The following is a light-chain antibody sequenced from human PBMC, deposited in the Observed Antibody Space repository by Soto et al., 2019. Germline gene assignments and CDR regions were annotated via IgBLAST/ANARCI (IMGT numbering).Light chain of an antibody. J-gene: IGLJ2*01. CDR3: QSYDDGLSGSV. Sequence: QPVLTQPPSVSGAPGQRVTISCTGTSSNIGAGFDVHWYQQLPGAAPKLLIYGNINRPSGVPDRFSGSKSGTAASLAISGLQAEYEGDFYCQSYDDGLSGSVFGGGTKVTVL. CDR2: GNI. V-gene: IGLV1-40*01. CDR1: SSNIGAGFD.